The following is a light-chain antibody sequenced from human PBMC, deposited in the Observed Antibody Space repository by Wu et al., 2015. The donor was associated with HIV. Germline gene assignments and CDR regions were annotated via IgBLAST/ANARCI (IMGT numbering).Light chain of an antibody. V-gene: IGKV1-39*01. Sequence: DIQMTQSPSSLSASVGDRVTITCRASQSISSYLNWYQQKPGKAPKLLIYAASSLQSGVPSRFSGSGSGTGFTLTISSLQPEDFATYYCQQSYSTPYSFGRGDQAWRSN. CDR3: QQSYSTPYS. CDR2: AAS. CDR1: QSISSY. J-gene: IGKJ2*03.